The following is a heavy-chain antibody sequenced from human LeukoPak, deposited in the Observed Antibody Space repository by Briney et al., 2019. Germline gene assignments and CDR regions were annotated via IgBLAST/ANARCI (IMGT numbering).Heavy chain of an antibody. Sequence: GGSLRLSCAASGFTFSSYAMSWGRQAPGKGLEWGSAISGSGGSTYYADSVKGRFTISRDNSKNTLSLQMNSLRAEDTPVYSCPKPAFVAGSDYWGQGTLVTVSS. D-gene: IGHD6-19*01. V-gene: IGHV3-23*01. CDR3: PKPAFVAGSDY. J-gene: IGHJ4*02. CDR1: GFTFSSYA. CDR2: ISGSGGST.